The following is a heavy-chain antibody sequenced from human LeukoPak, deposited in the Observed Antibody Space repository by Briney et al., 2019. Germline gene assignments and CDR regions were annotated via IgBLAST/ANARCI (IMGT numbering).Heavy chain of an antibody. CDR1: GYTFTSYD. CDR2: MNPNSGNT. D-gene: IGHD2-2*01. Sequence: ASVKVSCKASGYTFTSYDINWVRQATGQGLEWMGWMNPNSGNTGYAQKFQGRVTMTRNTSISTAYMELSSLRSEDTAVYYCASLFCSSTSCPYKWLDPWGQGTLVTVSS. J-gene: IGHJ5*02. V-gene: IGHV1-8*01. CDR3: ASLFCSSTSCPYKWLDP.